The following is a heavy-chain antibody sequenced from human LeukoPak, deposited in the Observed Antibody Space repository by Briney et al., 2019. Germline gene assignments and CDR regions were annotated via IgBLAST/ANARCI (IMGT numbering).Heavy chain of an antibody. CDR2: IIPIFGTA. CDR3: ARDGYYDSSGYSYYYYYGMGV. V-gene: IGHV1-69*13. Sequence: GASVKVSCKASGGTFISYAISWVRQAPGQGLEWMGGIIPIFGTANDAQKFQGRVTITADESTSTAYMELSSLRSADTAVYYCARDGYYDSSGYSYYYYYGMGVWGQGTTVTVSS. D-gene: IGHD3-22*01. J-gene: IGHJ6*02. CDR1: GGTFISYA.